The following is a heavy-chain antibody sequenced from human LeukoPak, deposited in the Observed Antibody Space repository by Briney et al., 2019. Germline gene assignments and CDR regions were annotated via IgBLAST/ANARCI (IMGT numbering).Heavy chain of an antibody. V-gene: IGHV4-4*02. CDR3: ARVSGYDWESFYDY. D-gene: IGHD5-12*01. Sequence: PSETLSLTCAVSGDSISSSNWWWSWVRQPPGKRLEWIGEVYHSGTTNYNPSLKSRVTISVDTSKKQFSLKLRSVTAADTAVYYCARVSGYDWESFYDYWGQGTLVTVSS. J-gene: IGHJ4*02. CDR2: VYHSGTT. CDR1: GDSISSSNW.